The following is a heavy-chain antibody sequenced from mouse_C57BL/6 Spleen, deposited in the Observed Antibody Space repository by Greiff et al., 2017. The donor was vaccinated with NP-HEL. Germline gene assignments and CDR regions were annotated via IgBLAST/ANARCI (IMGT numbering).Heavy chain of an antibody. J-gene: IGHJ4*01. CDR2: IYPGGGYT. Sequence: QVQLKQSGAELVRPGTSVKMSCKASGYTFTNYWIGWAKQRPGHGLEWIGDIYPGGGYTNYNEKFKGKATLTADKSSSTAYMQFSSLTSEDSAIYYCARRSNDAMDYWGQGTSVTVSS. CDR3: ARRSNDAMDY. V-gene: IGHV1-63*01. D-gene: IGHD2-5*01. CDR1: GYTFTNYW.